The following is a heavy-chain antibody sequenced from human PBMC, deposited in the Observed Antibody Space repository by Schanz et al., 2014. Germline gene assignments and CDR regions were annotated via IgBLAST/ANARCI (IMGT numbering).Heavy chain of an antibody. J-gene: IGHJ1*01. V-gene: IGHV3-11*04. CDR1: GFTFSDYY. D-gene: IGHD6-19*01. CDR3: ASGVDSSALQKGLQF. Sequence: QVQLVESGGGLVKPGGSLRLSCAASGFTFSDYYMSWIRQAPGKGLEWLSYIATSGSTRHYADSVKGRVTISRDNAKNSVSLPMRRLRVEDTAVYYCASGVDSSALQKGLQFWGRGTLVIVSS. CDR2: IATSGSTR.